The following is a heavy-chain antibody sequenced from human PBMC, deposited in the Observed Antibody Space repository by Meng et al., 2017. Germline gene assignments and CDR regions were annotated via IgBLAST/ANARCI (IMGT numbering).Heavy chain of an antibody. CDR3: ARKFTMVRGIYNWFDP. Sequence: QVQLKRVGEGLFEPAATLSLAWPVYGGSFSGYYWSWIRQPPGKGLEWIGEINHSGSTNYNPSLKSRVTISVDTSKNQFSLKLSSVPAADTAVYYCARKFTMVRGIYNWFDPWGQGTLVTVSS. CDR2: INHSGST. D-gene: IGHD3-10*01. V-gene: IGHV4-34*01. J-gene: IGHJ5*02. CDR1: GGSFSGYY.